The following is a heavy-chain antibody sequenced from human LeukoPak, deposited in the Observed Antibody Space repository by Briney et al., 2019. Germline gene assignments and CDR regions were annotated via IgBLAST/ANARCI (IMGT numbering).Heavy chain of an antibody. Sequence: VASVKVSCKASGGTFSSYAISWVRQAPGQGLEWMGRTIPIFGTANYAQKFQGRVTITTDESTSTAYMELSSLRSEDTAVYYCARQAGYCSGGSCYPDYDYWGQGTLVTVSS. CDR1: GGTFSSYA. V-gene: IGHV1-69*05. CDR2: TIPIFGTA. CDR3: ARQAGYCSGGSCYPDYDY. J-gene: IGHJ4*02. D-gene: IGHD2-15*01.